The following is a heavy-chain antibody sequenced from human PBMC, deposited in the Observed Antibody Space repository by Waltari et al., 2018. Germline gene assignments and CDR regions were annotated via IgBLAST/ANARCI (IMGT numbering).Heavy chain of an antibody. V-gene: IGHV4-39*01. Sequence: QLQLQESGPGLVKPSETLSLTCTVSGGSISSSSYYWGWIRQPPGKGLEWIGSIYYSGSTYYNPALKGRVNISVDTSKNPFSLKPSSVTAADTAVYYCAGLRIYSYSQYYFDHWGQGTLVTVSS. CDR1: GGSISSSSYY. CDR2: IYYSGST. D-gene: IGHD3-10*01. CDR3: AGLRIYSYSQYYFDH. J-gene: IGHJ4*02.